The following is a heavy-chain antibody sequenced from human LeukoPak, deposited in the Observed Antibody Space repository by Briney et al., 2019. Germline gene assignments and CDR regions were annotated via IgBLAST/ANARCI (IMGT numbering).Heavy chain of an antibody. CDR1: EFSFSSYG. Sequence: GRSLRLSCAASEFSFSSYGMHWVRQAPGKGLEWVAVISYDGSNKYYADSVKGRFTISRDNSKNTLYLQMNSLRAEDTAVYYCAKDLIGGPGDYDAFDIWGQGTMFAVCS. D-gene: IGHD4-17*01. CDR3: AKDLIGGPGDYDAFDI. J-gene: IGHJ3*02. V-gene: IGHV3-30*18. CDR2: ISYDGSNK.